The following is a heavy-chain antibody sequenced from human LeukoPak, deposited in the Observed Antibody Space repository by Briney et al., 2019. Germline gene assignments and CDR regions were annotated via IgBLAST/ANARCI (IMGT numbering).Heavy chain of an antibody. J-gene: IGHJ6*03. CDR3: ASLGIAAAGTSYYYYYYMDV. CDR1: GGSISSGSYY. V-gene: IGHV4-61*02. CDR2: IYTSGST. D-gene: IGHD6-13*01. Sequence: SETLSLTCTVSGGSISSGSYYWRWIRQPAGKGLEWIGRIYTSGSTNYNPSLKSRVTISVDTSKNQFSLKLSSVTAADTAVYYCASLGIAAAGTSYYYYYYMDVWGKGTTVTVSS.